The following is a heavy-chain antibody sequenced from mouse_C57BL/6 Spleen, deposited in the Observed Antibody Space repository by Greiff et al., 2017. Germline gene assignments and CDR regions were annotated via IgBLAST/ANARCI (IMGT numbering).Heavy chain of an antibody. CDR1: GYTFTSYW. V-gene: IGHV1-52*01. D-gene: IGHD2-4*01. CDR3: ARGYDYVSDV. Sequence: VQLQQPGAELVRPGSSVKLSCKASGYTFTSYWMHWVKQRPIQGLEWIGNIDPSDSETHYNQKFKDKATLTVDKSSSTAYMQLSSLTTEDSAIYYCARGYDYVSDVWGTGTTVTVSS. CDR2: IDPSDSET. J-gene: IGHJ1*03.